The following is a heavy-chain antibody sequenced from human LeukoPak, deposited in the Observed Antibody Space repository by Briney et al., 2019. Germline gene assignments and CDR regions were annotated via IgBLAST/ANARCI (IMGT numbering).Heavy chain of an antibody. CDR3: ARRNYGDYDHYFDY. CDR1: GGSISSYY. J-gene: IGHJ4*02. D-gene: IGHD4-17*01. V-gene: IGHV4-59*08. CDR2: IYYSGST. Sequence: SETLSLTCTVSGGSISSYYWNWIRQPPGKGLEWIGYIYYSGSTNYNPSLKSRVTISVDTSRNQFSLKLSSVTAADTAIYYCARRNYGDYDHYFDYWGQGTLVTVSS.